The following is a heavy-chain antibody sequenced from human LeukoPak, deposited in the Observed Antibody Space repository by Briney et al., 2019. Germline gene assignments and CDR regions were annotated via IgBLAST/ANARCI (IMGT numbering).Heavy chain of an antibody. CDR3: VKGRRGSSYVNYFDR. J-gene: IGHJ4*02. CDR2: ISNIGSNT. Sequence: GGSLRLSCAVSGLIFETYGMHWVRQAPGKGLEWVGVISNIGSNTYYGDSVKGRFTISRDNSNNTLSLQMNGLTTEDTGVYFCVKGRRGSSYVNYFDRWGQGTLVTLPS. CDR1: GLIFETYG. V-gene: IGHV3-30*18. D-gene: IGHD5-18*01.